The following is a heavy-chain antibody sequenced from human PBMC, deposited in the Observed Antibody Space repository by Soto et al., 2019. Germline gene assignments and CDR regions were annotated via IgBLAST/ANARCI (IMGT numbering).Heavy chain of an antibody. J-gene: IGHJ4*02. CDR3: ARDTRLARVVVVAATFDY. V-gene: IGHV1-46*01. CDR2: INPSGGST. CDR1: GYTFTSYY. Sequence: ASVKVSCKASGYTFTSYYMHWVRQAPGQGLEWMGIINPSGGSTSYAQKFQGRVTMTRDTSTSTVYMELSSLRSEGTAVYYCARDTRLARVVVVAATFDYWGQGTLVTVSS. D-gene: IGHD2-15*01.